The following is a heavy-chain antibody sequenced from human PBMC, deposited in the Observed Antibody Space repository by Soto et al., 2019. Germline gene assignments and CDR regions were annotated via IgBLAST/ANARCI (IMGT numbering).Heavy chain of an antibody. CDR1: GYSFTSYW. J-gene: IGHJ6*02. CDR2: IYPGDSDT. Sequence: GESLKISCKGSGYSFTSYWIGWVRQLPGKGLEWMGIIYPGDSDTRYSPSFQGQVTISADKSISTAYLQWSSLKASDTAMYYCARQTVYDFYYYGMDVWGQGTTVTVSS. V-gene: IGHV5-51*01. D-gene: IGHD3-3*01. CDR3: ARQTVYDFYYYGMDV.